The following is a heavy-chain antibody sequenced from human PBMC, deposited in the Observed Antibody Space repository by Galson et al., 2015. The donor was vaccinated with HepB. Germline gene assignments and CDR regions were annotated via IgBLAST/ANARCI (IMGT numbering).Heavy chain of an antibody. Sequence: SLRLSCAASGLTFSSYSMHWVRQAPGKGLEWVAVIGYDGSNKFYADSVKGRFTISRDNSKNTLYLQMNSLRADDAAVYYCARGLGIWFFDLWGRGTLITVSS. CDR1: GLTFSSYS. CDR2: IGYDGSNK. CDR3: ARGLGIWFFDL. D-gene: IGHD7-27*01. J-gene: IGHJ2*01. V-gene: IGHV3-33*01.